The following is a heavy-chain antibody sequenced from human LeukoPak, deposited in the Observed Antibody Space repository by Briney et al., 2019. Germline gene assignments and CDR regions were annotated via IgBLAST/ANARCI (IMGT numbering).Heavy chain of an antibody. Sequence: SETLSPTCAVYGGSFSGYYWSWIRQPPGKGLEWIGEINHSGSTNYNPSLKSRVTISVDTSKNQFSLKLSSVTAADTAVYYCARGRRYYYGSGSYYNGNWFDPWGQGTLVTVSS. CDR3: ARGRRYYYGSGSYYNGNWFDP. D-gene: IGHD3-10*01. CDR2: INHSGST. J-gene: IGHJ5*02. CDR1: GGSFSGYY. V-gene: IGHV4-34*01.